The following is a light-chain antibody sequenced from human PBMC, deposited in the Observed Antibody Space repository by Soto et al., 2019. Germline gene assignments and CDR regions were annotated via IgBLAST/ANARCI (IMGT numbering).Light chain of an antibody. CDR1: QGVGSW. V-gene: IGKV1D-12*01. Sequence: DIQMTQSPSSVSASVGDRVTITCRASQGVGSWLAWYQQKPGKAPKLLIYTASTLQSGAPSRFRGSGSGTDFTLTISSLQPEDFATYYCQHASSFPLTVGGGTKVDIK. CDR2: TAS. J-gene: IGKJ4*01. CDR3: QHASSFPLT.